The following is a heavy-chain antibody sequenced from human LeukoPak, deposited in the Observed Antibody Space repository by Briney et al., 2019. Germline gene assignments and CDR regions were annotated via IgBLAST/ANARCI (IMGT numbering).Heavy chain of an antibody. CDR2: ISWNSGSI. V-gene: IGHV3-9*01. D-gene: IGHD5-18*01. Sequence: GRSLRLSCAASGFTFDDYAMHWVRQAPGKGLEWVSGISWNSGSIGYADSVKGRFTISRDNAKNSLYLQMNSLRAEDTALYYCAKEIRGYSYSLYSFDIWGQGTMVTVSS. CDR1: GFTFDDYA. J-gene: IGHJ3*02. CDR3: AKEIRGYSYSLYSFDI.